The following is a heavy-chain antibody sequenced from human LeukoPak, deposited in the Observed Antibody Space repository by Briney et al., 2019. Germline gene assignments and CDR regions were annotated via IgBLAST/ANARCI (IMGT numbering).Heavy chain of an antibody. CDR2: IYTSGST. V-gene: IGHV4-61*02. J-gene: IGHJ3*02. CDR1: GGSVRRGNYY. Sequence: NPSQTLSLTCTVSGGSVRRGNYYWTWIRQPAGKGLEWIGRIYTSGSTNYNPSLKSRVTISVDTSKNQFSLKLSSVTAADTAVYYCARGVGSSSWRAFDIWGQGTMVTVSS. D-gene: IGHD6-13*01. CDR3: ARGVGSSSWRAFDI.